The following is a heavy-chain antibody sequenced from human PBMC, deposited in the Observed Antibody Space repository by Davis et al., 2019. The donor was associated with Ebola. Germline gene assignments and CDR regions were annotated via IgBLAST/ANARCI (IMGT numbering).Heavy chain of an antibody. CDR2: SRNKTYSYTT. CDR1: GFTFNDHY. Sequence: GESLKISCAASGFTFNDHYMDWVRLAPGKGLEWVGRSRNKTYSYTTEYAASVKGRFTISRDDSKNSLYLQMNSLKSEDTAVYFCVRDVNCDGADCYVYFDSWGQGALVTVSS. J-gene: IGHJ4*02. CDR3: VRDVNCDGADCYVYFDS. V-gene: IGHV3-72*01. D-gene: IGHD2-21*01.